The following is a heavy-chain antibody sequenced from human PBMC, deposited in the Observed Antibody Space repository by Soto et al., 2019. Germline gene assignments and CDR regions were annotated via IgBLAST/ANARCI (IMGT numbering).Heavy chain of an antibody. CDR3: ARHPNWNYVFDDAFDI. D-gene: IGHD1-7*01. V-gene: IGHV4-39*01. CDR2: IYYSGRT. Sequence: TLSLTCSVSSCSISITTDHWGWIRQPPGKGLEWIGSIYYSGRTYYNPSLKSRVTISVDTSKNQFSLKVNAVTAADTAVYYCARHPNWNYVFDDAFDIWGQGTMVTVSS. CDR1: SCSISITTDH. J-gene: IGHJ3*02.